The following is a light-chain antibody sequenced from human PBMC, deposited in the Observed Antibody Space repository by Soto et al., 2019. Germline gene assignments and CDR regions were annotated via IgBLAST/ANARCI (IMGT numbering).Light chain of an antibody. Sequence: DIQMTQSPSSLSASVGDRVTITCRASQGIRNDLGWYQQKPGKAPKLPIYAASSLQSGVPSRFSGSGSGTDFTLTISRLEPEDFAVYYCQQYGSSPQTFGQGTKVDIK. CDR2: AAS. J-gene: IGKJ1*01. CDR3: QQYGSSPQT. V-gene: IGKV1-17*01. CDR1: QGIRND.